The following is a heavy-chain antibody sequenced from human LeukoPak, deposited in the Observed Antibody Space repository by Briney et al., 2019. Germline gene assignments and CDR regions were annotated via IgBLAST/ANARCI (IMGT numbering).Heavy chain of an antibody. V-gene: IGHV1-2*02. D-gene: IGHD2-8*02. Sequence: ASVKVSCKASGYTFTSYYIHWVRQAPGQGLEWMGWINPNSGGTNYAQKFQGRVTMTRDTSKNQFSLKLSSVTAADTAVYYCARGDGNLVGAFDIWGQGTMVTVSS. CDR3: ARGDGNLVGAFDI. CDR2: INPNSGGT. J-gene: IGHJ3*02. CDR1: GYTFTSYY.